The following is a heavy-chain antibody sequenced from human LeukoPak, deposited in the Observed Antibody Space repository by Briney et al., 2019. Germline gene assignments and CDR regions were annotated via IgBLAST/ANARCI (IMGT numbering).Heavy chain of an antibody. J-gene: IGHJ6*02. D-gene: IGHD3-10*01. CDR1: GYTFTNYY. Sequence: ASVKVSCKASGYTFTNYYMHWVRQAPGQGLEWMGMINPRDGSTSYAQKFQGRVTMTRDTSTSTVYTELSGLRSDDTAVYYCARGPYGTGPPSPHYYYSMDVWGQGTTVTVSS. CDR2: INPRDGST. CDR3: ARGPYGTGPPSPHYYYSMDV. V-gene: IGHV1-46*01.